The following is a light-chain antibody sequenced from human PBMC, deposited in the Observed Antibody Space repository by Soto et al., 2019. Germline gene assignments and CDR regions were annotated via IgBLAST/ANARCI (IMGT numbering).Light chain of an antibody. CDR2: GAS. CDR1: QSVSAD. V-gene: IGKV3-15*01. CDR3: QQYNSWPLT. Sequence: EIVMAQSPATLSVSPRERATLSCRASQSVSADLAWYQQKPGQAPRLLIYGASTRATGVPARFSGSDSGTEFTLTISSLQSEDFAVYFCQQYNSWPLTFGGGTTVEIK. J-gene: IGKJ4*01.